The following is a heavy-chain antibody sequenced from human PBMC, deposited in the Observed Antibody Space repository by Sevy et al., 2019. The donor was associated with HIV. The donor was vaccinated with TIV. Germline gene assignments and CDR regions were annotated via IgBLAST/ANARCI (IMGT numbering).Heavy chain of an antibody. D-gene: IGHD1-1*01. J-gene: IGHJ4*02. CDR3: ARDSTTRPRVLDY. Sequence: SETLSLTCSVSGDSISSYFWTWVRQSPGKGLKWIGNVYFTGNTDYSPSLKSPVTLSLDTSKSQFSLTLKSVTAADTAIYFCARDSTTRPRVLDYWGQRTLVTVSS. V-gene: IGHV4-59*01. CDR1: GDSISSYF. CDR2: VYFTGNT.